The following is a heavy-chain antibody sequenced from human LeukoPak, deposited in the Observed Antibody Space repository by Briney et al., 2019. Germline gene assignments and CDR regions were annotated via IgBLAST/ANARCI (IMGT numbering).Heavy chain of an antibody. CDR3: AKDQDYYDSSGYYDFDY. J-gene: IGHJ4*02. CDR2: ISGSGGST. V-gene: IGHV3-23*01. D-gene: IGHD3-22*01. CDR1: GFTFSSYA. Sequence: PGGSLRLSCAASGFTFSSYAMSWVRQAPGKGLEWVSAISGSGGSTYYADSVKGRFTNSRDNSKNTLYLQMNSLRAEDTAVYYCAKDQDYYDSSGYYDFDYWGQGTLVTVSS.